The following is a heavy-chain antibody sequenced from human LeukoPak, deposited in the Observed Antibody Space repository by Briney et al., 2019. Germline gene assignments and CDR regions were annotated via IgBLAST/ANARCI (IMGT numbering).Heavy chain of an antibody. J-gene: IGHJ4*02. Sequence: GGSLRLSCAASGFTFSSYAMTWVRQAPGRGLEWVSGISGSDGATYYADSVNGRFTVSRDNSKNTLYLQMNSLRAEDTAVYYCAKNAAGFSTVVDPADYWGQGTLVTVSS. D-gene: IGHD4-23*01. CDR1: GFTFSSYA. CDR3: AKNAAGFSTVVDPADY. CDR2: ISGSDGAT. V-gene: IGHV3-23*01.